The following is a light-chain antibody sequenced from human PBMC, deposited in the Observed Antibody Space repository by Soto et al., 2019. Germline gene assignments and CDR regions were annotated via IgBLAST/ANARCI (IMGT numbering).Light chain of an antibody. J-gene: IGKJ1*01. CDR1: QRFTSGY. CDR2: GAY. Sequence: EIVLTQSPGTLSLYPGESATLPCRAGQRFTSGYIAWYQQKPRQAPRLLIYGAYTRATGIPARFSGSGSGTDFTLTINRLEPEDFAVYYCQQYSESPLTFGQGTKVDI. V-gene: IGKV3-20*01. CDR3: QQYSESPLT.